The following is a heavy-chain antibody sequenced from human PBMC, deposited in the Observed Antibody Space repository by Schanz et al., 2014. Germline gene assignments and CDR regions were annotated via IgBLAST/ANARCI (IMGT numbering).Heavy chain of an antibody. CDR3: ARDDRAYYYGMDV. J-gene: IGHJ6*02. D-gene: IGHD3-22*01. V-gene: IGHV1-2*04. Sequence: QILLVQPGPEVKKPGASVKVSCKASGYTFSDYYIHWVRQAPGQGLEWMGWINPNTGGTNFAQKFQGWVTVTRDTSISTVYMELSRVTYEDTAVYYCARDDRAYYYGMDVWGQGTTVTVSS. CDR1: GYTFSDYY. CDR2: INPNTGGT.